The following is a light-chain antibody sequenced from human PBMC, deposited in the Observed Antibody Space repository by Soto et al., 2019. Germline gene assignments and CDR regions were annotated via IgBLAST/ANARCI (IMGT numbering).Light chain of an antibody. CDR1: SSNIGAGYD. Sequence: QSVLTQPPSVSGAPGQRVTISCTGSSSNIGAGYDVHWYQHLPGTAPRLLIYANINRPSGVPDRFSGSRSDTSASLAITGLQAEDEAVYYCQSYDTSLSGVIFGAGTKLTVL. CDR3: QSYDTSLSGVI. CDR2: ANI. J-gene: IGLJ2*01. V-gene: IGLV1-40*01.